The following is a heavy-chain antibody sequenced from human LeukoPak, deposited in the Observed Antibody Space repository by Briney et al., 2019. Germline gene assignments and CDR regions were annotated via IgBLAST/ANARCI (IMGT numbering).Heavy chain of an antibody. J-gene: IGHJ5*02. V-gene: IGHV3-74*01. CDR1: GCIFSNYC. Sequence: GGSLRLSCAVSGCIFSNYCMHWVRQPPPKGQVWVSRLSPDWSRSIYADSVKGRFTISRDNAKDSLYLQMNSLRAEDRAVYYCATTEDPYYGDYAPPGFEPWGQGTLVTVSS. CDR3: ATTEDPYYGDYAPPGFEP. D-gene: IGHD4-17*01. CDR2: LSPDWSRS.